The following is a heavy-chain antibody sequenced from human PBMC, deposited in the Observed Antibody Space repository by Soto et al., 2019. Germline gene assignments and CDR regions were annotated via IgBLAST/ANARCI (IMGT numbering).Heavy chain of an antibody. CDR2: ISSDGSDK. J-gene: IGHJ4*02. V-gene: IGHV3-30*18. D-gene: IGHD3-10*01. Sequence: QVQLVESGGGVVQPGRSLRLSCAASGFTFSGYGMHWVRQAPGKGLEWVAFISSDGSDKYYADSVKGRFTISRDNSKNTLYLQMNSLRTEDTAVYYCAKVMGVRGVTSGADYWGQGTLVTVSS. CDR1: GFTFSGYG. CDR3: AKVMGVRGVTSGADY.